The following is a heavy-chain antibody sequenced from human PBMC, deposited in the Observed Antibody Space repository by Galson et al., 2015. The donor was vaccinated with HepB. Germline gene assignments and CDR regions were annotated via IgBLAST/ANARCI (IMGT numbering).Heavy chain of an antibody. CDR2: ISSSSSYT. CDR3: ARLPVVTAPYDY. D-gene: IGHD2-21*02. CDR1: GFTFSDYY. Sequence: SLRLSCAASGFTFSDYYMSWIRQAPGKGLEWVSYISSSSSYTNYADSVKGRFTITRDNAKNSLYLQMNSLRAEDTAVYYCARLPVVTAPYDYWGQGTLVTVSS. J-gene: IGHJ4*02. V-gene: IGHV3-11*06.